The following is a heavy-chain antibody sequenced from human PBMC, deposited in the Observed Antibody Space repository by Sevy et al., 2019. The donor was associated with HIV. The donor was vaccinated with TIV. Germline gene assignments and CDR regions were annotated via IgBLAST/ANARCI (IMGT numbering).Heavy chain of an antibody. V-gene: IGHV3-53*01. D-gene: IGHD3-22*01. CDR1: GFTVSTNY. J-gene: IGHJ4*02. CDR2: IYSGGNT. CDR3: ARQYYYDSSDSYYFDY. Sequence: GGSLRLSCAASGFTVSTNYMSWVRQAPGKGLEWVSVIYSGGNTYYADSVKGRFTISRDNSKNTLYLQMNSLRAEDTAVYYCARQYYYDSSDSYYFDYWGQGTLVTVSS.